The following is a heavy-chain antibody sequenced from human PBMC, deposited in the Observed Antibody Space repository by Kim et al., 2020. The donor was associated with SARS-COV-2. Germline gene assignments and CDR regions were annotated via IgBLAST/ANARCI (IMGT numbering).Heavy chain of an antibody. CDR3: ARDREDSSSSRGYFDY. J-gene: IGHJ4*02. D-gene: IGHD6-6*01. Sequence: FQGRVTITRDTSESTAYMELSSLRSEDTAVYYCARDREDSSSSRGYFDYWGQGTLVTVSS. V-gene: IGHV1-3*01.